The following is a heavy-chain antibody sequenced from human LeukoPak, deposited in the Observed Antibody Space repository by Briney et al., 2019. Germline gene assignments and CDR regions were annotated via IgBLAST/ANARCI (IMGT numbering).Heavy chain of an antibody. Sequence: GGTLRLSCAASGFTFSSYGMSWVRQAPGKGLEWVSAISGSGGSTYYADSVKGRFTISRDNSKNTLYLQMNSLRAEDTAVYYCAKRGYCRGGTCFSHDAFDIWGQGTMVTVSS. CDR2: ISGSGGST. J-gene: IGHJ3*02. CDR3: AKRGYCRGGTCFSHDAFDI. D-gene: IGHD2-15*01. CDR1: GFTFSSYG. V-gene: IGHV3-23*01.